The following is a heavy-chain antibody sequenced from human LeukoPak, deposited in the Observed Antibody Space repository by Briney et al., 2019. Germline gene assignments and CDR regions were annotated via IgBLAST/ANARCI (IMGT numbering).Heavy chain of an antibody. Sequence: PSETLYLTWDVSGYSISSGYYWGWVRQPPGKRREWIESIDYSASTYNTPSLKSRVTISVDTSKNQFALKLSSVTAADTAVYYCARLSMIVVGNWFDPWGQGTLVTVSS. CDR1: GYSISSGYY. CDR2: IDYSAST. CDR3: ARLSMIVVGNWFDP. V-gene: IGHV4-38-2*01. D-gene: IGHD3-22*01. J-gene: IGHJ5*02.